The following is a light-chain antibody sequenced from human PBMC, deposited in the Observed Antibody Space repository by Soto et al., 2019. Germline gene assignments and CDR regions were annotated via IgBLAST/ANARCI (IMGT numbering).Light chain of an antibody. J-gene: IGKJ2*01. CDR1: QNIRTS. Sequence: DIQMTQSPSSLSASVGDRVTITCRASQNIRTSLNWYQQRPGKAPQLLIYAASSLQSGVSSRFSGSGSGTNFTLTVISLQPEDFAIYYCQQSSFTGYTFGQGTKVDMK. CDR3: QQSSFTGYT. V-gene: IGKV1-39*01. CDR2: AAS.